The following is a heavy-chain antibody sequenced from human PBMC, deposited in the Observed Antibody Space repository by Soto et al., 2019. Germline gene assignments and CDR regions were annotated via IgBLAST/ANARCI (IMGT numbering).Heavy chain of an antibody. CDR2: ISPSGDAT. CDR1: GFTFTTYF. J-gene: IGHJ4*02. D-gene: IGHD6-19*01. CDR3: ARDWRYSSGLDY. V-gene: IGHV1-46*01. Sequence: GASVKVSCKASGFTFTTYFMHWLRQAPGQGLEWMGIISPSGDATSYAEKFQGRVTVTKDTSTTTVYMELSSLRSEDTAVYYCARDWRYSSGLDYWGQGTLVTISS.